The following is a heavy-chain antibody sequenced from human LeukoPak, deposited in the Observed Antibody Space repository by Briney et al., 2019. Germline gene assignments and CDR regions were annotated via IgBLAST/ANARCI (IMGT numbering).Heavy chain of an antibody. V-gene: IGHV4-59*01. CDR1: GGSISSYY. Sequence: PSETLSLTCTVSGGSISSYYWSWIRQPPGKGLEWIGYIYYSGSTNYNPSLKSRVTISVDTSKNQFSLKLSSVTAADTAVYYCARVRIQLWSAQSLFFDYWGQGTLVTVSS. CDR2: IYYSGST. CDR3: ARVRIQLWSAQSLFFDY. J-gene: IGHJ4*02. D-gene: IGHD5-18*01.